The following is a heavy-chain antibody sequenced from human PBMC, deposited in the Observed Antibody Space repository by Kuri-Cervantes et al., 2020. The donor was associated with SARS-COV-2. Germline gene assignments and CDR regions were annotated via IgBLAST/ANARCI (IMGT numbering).Heavy chain of an antibody. CDR1: GFTFSNYW. J-gene: IGHJ4*02. CDR2: INPDGSYT. Sequence: GESLKISCAASGFTFSNYWMSWVRQAPGKGLVWVTRINPDGSYTNNADSVKGRFTLSRDNAKNMLFLQMNSLRAEDTAVYYCVRDGDHWNFDYWGQGTLVTVSS. CDR3: VRDGDHWNFDY. V-gene: IGHV3-74*01. D-gene: IGHD1-1*01.